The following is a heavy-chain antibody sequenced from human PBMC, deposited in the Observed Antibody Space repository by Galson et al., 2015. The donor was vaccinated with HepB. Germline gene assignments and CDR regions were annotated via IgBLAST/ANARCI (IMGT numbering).Heavy chain of an antibody. J-gene: IGHJ4*02. CDR1: GFTFSSYW. CDR2: VNSDGTST. V-gene: IGHV3-74*01. Sequence: SLRLSCAASGFTFSSYWMHWVRQAPGKGLVWVSRVNSDGTSTSYADSVKGRFTIYRDNAKNTLYLQMNSLRVEDTAVYYCARGYSGSYRIDYWGQGTLVTVSS. D-gene: IGHD1-26*01. CDR3: ARGYSGSYRIDY.